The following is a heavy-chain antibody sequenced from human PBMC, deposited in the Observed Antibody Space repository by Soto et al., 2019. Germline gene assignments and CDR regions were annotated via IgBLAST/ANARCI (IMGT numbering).Heavy chain of an antibody. CDR3: VRDRNFYGIARAATGGNWLDP. D-gene: IGHD6-13*01. CDR2: TYYRSKWYN. V-gene: IGHV6-1*01. J-gene: IGHJ5*02. Sequence: SQTLSLTCAISGDSVSSNSAAWNWIRQSPSRGLEWLGRTYYRSKWYNDYAVSVKSRITINPDTSKNQFSLQLNSVTPEDTAVYYCVRDRNFYGIARAATGGNWLDPWGKGTLVTVSS. CDR1: GDSVSSNSAA.